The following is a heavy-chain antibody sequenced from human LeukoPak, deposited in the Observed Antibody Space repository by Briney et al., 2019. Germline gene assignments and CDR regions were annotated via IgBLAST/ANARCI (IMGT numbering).Heavy chain of an antibody. J-gene: IGHJ4*02. CDR2: IKSKTDGGTT. CDR1: GFTFSNAW. CDR3: TTEGWLVREPFDY. Sequence: PGGPLRRSCAASGFTFSNAWMSWVRQAPGKGLEWVGRIKSKTDGGTTDYAAPVKGRFTISRDDSKNTLYLQMNSLKTEDTAVYYCTTEGWLVREPFDYWGQGTLVTVSS. D-gene: IGHD6-19*01. V-gene: IGHV3-15*01.